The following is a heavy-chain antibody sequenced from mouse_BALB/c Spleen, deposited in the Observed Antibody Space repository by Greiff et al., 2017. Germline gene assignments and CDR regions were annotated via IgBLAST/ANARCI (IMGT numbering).Heavy chain of an antibody. D-gene: IGHD1-2*01. CDR2: ISYSGST. Sequence: EVKVVESGPSLVKPSQTLSLTCSVTGDSITSGYWNWIRKFPGNKLEYMGYISYSGSTYYNPSLKSRISITRDTSKNQYYLQLNSVTTEDTATYYCARFITTATGFAYWGQGTLVTVSA. CDR3: ARFITTATGFAY. J-gene: IGHJ3*01. CDR1: GDSITSGY. V-gene: IGHV3-8*02.